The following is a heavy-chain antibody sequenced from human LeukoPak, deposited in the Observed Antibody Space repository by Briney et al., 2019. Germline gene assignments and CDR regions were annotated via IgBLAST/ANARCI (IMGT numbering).Heavy chain of an antibody. D-gene: IGHD3-22*01. CDR2: ISSDNNYI. CDR1: GFTFSSYS. J-gene: IGHJ4*02. Sequence: PGGSLRLSCAASGFTFSSYSMNWVRQAPGKGLEWVASISSDNNYISYADSVKGRFTISRDHAENSLHLQMNSLRAEDTAVYYCARGPSYYYDSSGFYYFDYWGKGTLVTVSS. CDR3: ARGPSYYYDSSGFYYFDY. V-gene: IGHV3-21*01.